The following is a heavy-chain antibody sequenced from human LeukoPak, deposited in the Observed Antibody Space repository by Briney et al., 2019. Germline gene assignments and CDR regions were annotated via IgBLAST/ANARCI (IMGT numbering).Heavy chain of an antibody. CDR1: GGSFSGYY. Sequence: NPSETLSLTCAVYGGSFSGYYWSWIRQPPGKGLEWIGEINHSGSTNYNPSLKSRVTISVDTSENQFSLKLSSVTAADTAVYYCARQSVNRNIAAAGTRKPYYYYMDVWGKGTTVTISS. V-gene: IGHV4-34*01. D-gene: IGHD6-13*01. CDR3: ARQSVNRNIAAAGTRKPYYYYMDV. CDR2: INHSGST. J-gene: IGHJ6*03.